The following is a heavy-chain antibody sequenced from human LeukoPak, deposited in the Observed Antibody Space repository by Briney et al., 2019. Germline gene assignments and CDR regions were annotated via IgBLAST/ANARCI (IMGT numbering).Heavy chain of an antibody. CDR1: GGSFSGYY. Sequence: SSETLSLTCAVYGGSFSGYYWSWIRQPPGKGLEWIGEINHSGSTNYNPSLKSRVTISVDTSKNQFSLKLSSVTAADTAVYYCARGGDYFGYWGQGTLVTVSS. CDR2: INHSGST. D-gene: IGHD4-17*01. V-gene: IGHV4-34*01. CDR3: ARGGDYFGY. J-gene: IGHJ4*02.